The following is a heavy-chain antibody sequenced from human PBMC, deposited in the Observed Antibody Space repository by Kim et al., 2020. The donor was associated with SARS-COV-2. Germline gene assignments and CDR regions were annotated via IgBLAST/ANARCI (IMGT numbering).Heavy chain of an antibody. CDR3: ASSLLWFGESINWFDP. D-gene: IGHD3-10*01. Sequence: SLKSRVTISVDTSKNQFSLKLSSVTAADTAVYYCASSLLWFGESINWFDPWGQGTLVTVSS. J-gene: IGHJ5*02. V-gene: IGHV4-59*01.